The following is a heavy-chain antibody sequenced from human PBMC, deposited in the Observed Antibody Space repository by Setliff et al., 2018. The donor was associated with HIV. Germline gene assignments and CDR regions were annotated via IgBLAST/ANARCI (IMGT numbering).Heavy chain of an antibody. CDR2: VYPGDSET. CDR1: GYSFNTYW. D-gene: IGHD3-10*01. Sequence: GESLKISCQGSGYSFNTYWIGWVRQRPGKGLEWMGIVYPGDSETRYSPSFQGQVTISADKSISTAYLQWSSLKASDTAMYYCARFMVRGVNGAGAFDIWGQGTMVTVSS. J-gene: IGHJ3*02. V-gene: IGHV5-51*01. CDR3: ARFMVRGVNGAGAFDI.